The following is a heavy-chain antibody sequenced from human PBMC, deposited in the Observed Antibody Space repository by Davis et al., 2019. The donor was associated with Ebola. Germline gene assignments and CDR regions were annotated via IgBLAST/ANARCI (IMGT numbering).Heavy chain of an antibody. J-gene: IGHJ6*02. CDR1: GGSISSYY. V-gene: IGHV4-59*12. CDR3: ARVRRKYYYGMDV. CDR2: IYYSGST. Sequence: MPSETLSPTCTVSGGSISSYYWSWIRQPPGKGLEWIGYIYYSGSTNYNPSLKSRVTISVDTSKNQFSLKLSSVTAADTAVYYCARVRRKYYYGMDVWGQGTTVTVSS.